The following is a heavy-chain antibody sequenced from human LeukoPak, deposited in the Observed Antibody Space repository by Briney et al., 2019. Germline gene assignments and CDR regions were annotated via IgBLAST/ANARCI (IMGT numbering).Heavy chain of an antibody. CDR3: ARDVGSGGGTFPTYHFDF. V-gene: IGHV4-4*07. Sequence: SETLSLTCTVSGGSISSYYWDWIRQPAGKGLEWIGRIYSSGDTNYNPSLKGRVTMSVDTSKNQFSLRLSSLTAADTAVYYCARDVGSGGGTFPTYHFDFWGQGTLVTVSS. D-gene: IGHD3-10*01. CDR1: GGSISSYY. J-gene: IGHJ4*02. CDR2: IYSSGDT.